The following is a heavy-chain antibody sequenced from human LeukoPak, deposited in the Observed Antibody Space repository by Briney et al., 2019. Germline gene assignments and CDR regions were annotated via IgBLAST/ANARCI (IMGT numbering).Heavy chain of an antibody. CDR2: INWNGGST. CDR1: GFTFDDYG. J-gene: IGHJ4*02. Sequence: GGSLRLSCAASGFTFDDYGMSWVRQAPGRGLEWVSGINWNGGSTGYADSVKGRFTISRDNAKNSLYLQMNSLRAEDTALYYCARDQRFGELLNVDYWGQGTLVTVSS. V-gene: IGHV3-20*04. D-gene: IGHD3-10*01. CDR3: ARDQRFGELLNVDY.